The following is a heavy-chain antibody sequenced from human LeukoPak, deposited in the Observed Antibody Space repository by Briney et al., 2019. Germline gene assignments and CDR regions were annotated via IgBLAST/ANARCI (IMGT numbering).Heavy chain of an antibody. CDR2: ITGSGGST. CDR1: GFTFSSYA. V-gene: IGHV3-23*01. J-gene: IGHJ4*02. D-gene: IGHD3-3*01. Sequence: GGSLRLSCAASGFTFSSYAMSWVRQAPGKGLEWVSAITGSGGSTYYADSVKGRFTISRDNSKNTLYLQMNSLRAEDTAVYYCARGDPIYDFWSGGDYWGQGSLVTVSS. CDR3: ARGDPIYDFWSGGDY.